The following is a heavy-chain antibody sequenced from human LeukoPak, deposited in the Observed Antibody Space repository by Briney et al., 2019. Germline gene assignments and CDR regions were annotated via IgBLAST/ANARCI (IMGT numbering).Heavy chain of an antibody. J-gene: IGHJ4*02. V-gene: IGHV4-39*01. CDR2: IYYSGST. CDR3: ARLRVQWGCFDY. CDR1: GVSISSSSYY. Sequence: SETLSLTCTVSGVSISSSSYYWGWIRQPPGKGLEWIGSIYYSGSTYYNPSLKSRVTISVDTSKNQFSLKLSSVTAADTAVYYCARLRVQWGCFDYWGQGTLVTVSS. D-gene: IGHD2-15*01.